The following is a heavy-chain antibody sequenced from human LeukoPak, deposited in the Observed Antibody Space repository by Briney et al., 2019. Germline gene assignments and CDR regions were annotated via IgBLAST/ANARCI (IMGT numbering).Heavy chain of an antibody. CDR1: GVSISSGGYY. CDR3: ARGSNSGPDAFDI. D-gene: IGHD5-12*01. CDR2: IYYSGST. J-gene: IGHJ3*02. V-gene: IGHV4-31*03. Sequence: PSETLSLTCTVSGVSISSGGYYWSWIRQHPGKGLEWIGYIYYSGSTYYNPSLKSRVTISVDTSKNQFSLKLSSVTAADTAVYYCARGSNSGPDAFDIWGQGTMVTVSS.